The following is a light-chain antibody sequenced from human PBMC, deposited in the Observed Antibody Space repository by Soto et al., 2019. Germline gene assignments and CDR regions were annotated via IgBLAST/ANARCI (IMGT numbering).Light chain of an antibody. CDR2: EVN. J-gene: IGLJ1*01. Sequence: QSALTQPASVSGSTGQSITISCTGTSSDVGGYNYVSWYQQHPGKAPKLMIYEVNNRPSGVSNRFSGSKSCKTASLTISGLQAEDEADYYCSSYTSSSTYVFGTGTKLTVL. CDR3: SSYTSSSTYV. V-gene: IGLV2-14*01. CDR1: SSDVGGYNY.